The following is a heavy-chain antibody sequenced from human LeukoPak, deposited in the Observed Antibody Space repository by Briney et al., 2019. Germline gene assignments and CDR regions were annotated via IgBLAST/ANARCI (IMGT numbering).Heavy chain of an antibody. D-gene: IGHD3-22*01. CDR3: ARGLGPSSYYYDSSGYWYYFDY. J-gene: IGHJ4*02. V-gene: IGHV3-53*01. CDR2: IYSGGST. Sequence: PGGSLRLSCAASGFTVSSNYMSWVRQAPGKGLEWVSVIYSGGSTYYADSVKGRFTISRDNSKNTLYLQMNSLSAEDTAVYYCARGLGPSSYYYDSSGYWYYFDYWGQGTLVTVSS. CDR1: GFTVSSNY.